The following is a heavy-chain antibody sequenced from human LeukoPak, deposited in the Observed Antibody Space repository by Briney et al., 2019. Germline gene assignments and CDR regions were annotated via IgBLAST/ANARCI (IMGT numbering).Heavy chain of an antibody. Sequence: SETLSLTCAVSGDSISSYYWSWIRQPPGKGLEWIGYMYNSGNTNYNPSLKSRVTISVDTSKNQLSLKLTSVTAADTAVYYCASGRLPATTIDYWGQGTLVTVSS. D-gene: IGHD2-2*01. V-gene: IGHV4-59*01. CDR1: GDSISSYY. CDR2: MYNSGNT. CDR3: ASGRLPATTIDY. J-gene: IGHJ4*02.